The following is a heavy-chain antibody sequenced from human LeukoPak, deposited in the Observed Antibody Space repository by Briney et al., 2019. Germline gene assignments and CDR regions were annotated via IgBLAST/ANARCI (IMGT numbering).Heavy chain of an antibody. J-gene: IGHJ3*02. D-gene: IGHD3-9*01. CDR1: GGSFSGYY. Sequence: SETLTLTCAVYGGSFSGYYWSWIGQPPGKGLEWIGEINHSGSTNYNPSLKSRVTISVDTSKNQFPLKLSSVTAADTAVYYCARGWAPTYYDILTGLDAFDIWGQGTMVTVSS. CDR3: ARGWAPTYYDILTGLDAFDI. CDR2: INHSGST. V-gene: IGHV4-34*01.